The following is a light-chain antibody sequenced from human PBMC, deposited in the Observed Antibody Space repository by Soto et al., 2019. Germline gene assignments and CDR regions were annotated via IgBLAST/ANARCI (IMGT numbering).Light chain of an antibody. J-gene: IGKJ1*01. CDR1: QSVSTY. CDR3: QQTYSTPPT. V-gene: IGKV3-15*01. Sequence: EMVMTQSPAILSVSPGESATLSCRASQSVSTYLAWYQQKPGQAPRLLIYGASSRATGIPVRFSGSGSGTEFTLTISSLQPEDFGNFYCQQTYSTPPTFGQGTKVDIK. CDR2: GAS.